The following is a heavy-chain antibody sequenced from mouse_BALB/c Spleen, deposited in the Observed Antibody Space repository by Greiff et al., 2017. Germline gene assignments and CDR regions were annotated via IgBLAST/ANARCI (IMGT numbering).Heavy chain of an antibody. CDR1: GDSITSGY. V-gene: IGHV3-8*02. J-gene: IGHJ2*01. CDR2: ISYSGST. Sequence: DVHLVESGPSLVKPSQTLSLTCSVTGDSITSGYWNWIRKFPGNKLEYMGYISYSGSTYYNPSLKSRISITRDTSKNQYYLQLNSVTTEDTATYYCARRGQFITTATGYFDYWGQGTTLTVSS. CDR3: ARRGQFITTATGYFDY. D-gene: IGHD1-2*01.